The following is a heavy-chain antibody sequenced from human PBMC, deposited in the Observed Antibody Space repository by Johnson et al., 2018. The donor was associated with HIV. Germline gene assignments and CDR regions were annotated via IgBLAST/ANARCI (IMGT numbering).Heavy chain of an antibody. V-gene: IGHV3-53*01. CDR2: IYNGVST. D-gene: IGHD6-13*01. Sequence: VQLVESGGGLIQPGGSLRLSCAASGFTVSSNYMSWVRQAPGKGLEWVSVIYNGVSTYYADSVKGRFTISRDNAKNSLYLQMNSLRAEDTAVYYCARDEYPLRAAAWKSAFDIWGQGTMVTVSS. CDR1: GFTVSSNY. J-gene: IGHJ3*02. CDR3: ARDEYPLRAAAWKSAFDI.